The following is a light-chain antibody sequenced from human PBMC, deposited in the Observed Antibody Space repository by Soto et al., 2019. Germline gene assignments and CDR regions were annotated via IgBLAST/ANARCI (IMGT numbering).Light chain of an antibody. CDR3: QHSGTPAVT. CDR1: QGVSRS. V-gene: IGKV3-20*01. Sequence: EIVLTQSPGTLSLSPGERATLSCRASQGVSRSLAWYQQKPGQAPSLLIYGVSSRATGIPDRFSGSGSGTDFTLTISRLEPEDFAVYYCQHSGTPAVTFGHGTKVEIK. CDR2: GVS. J-gene: IGKJ1*01.